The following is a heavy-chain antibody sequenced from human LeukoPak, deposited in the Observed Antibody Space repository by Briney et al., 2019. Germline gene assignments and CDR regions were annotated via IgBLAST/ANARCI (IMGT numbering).Heavy chain of an antibody. CDR3: AREPPFTVLNWFDP. Sequence: GGSLRLSCATSGFTFMSYTMNWIRQAPGKGLEWVSSISGSSTYIYYADSVKGRFTISRDYAKNSVHLQMNSLRAEDTAVYYCAREPPFTVLNWFDPWGQGTLVTVSS. CDR2: ISGSSTYI. CDR1: GFTFMSYT. D-gene: IGHD4-17*01. V-gene: IGHV3-21*01. J-gene: IGHJ5*02.